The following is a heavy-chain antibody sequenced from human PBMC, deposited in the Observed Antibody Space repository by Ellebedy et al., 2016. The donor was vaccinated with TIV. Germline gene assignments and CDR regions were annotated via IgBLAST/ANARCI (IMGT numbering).Heavy chain of an antibody. CDR2: ISAYSGNT. Sequence: AASVKVSCKASGYTFTSYGFSWVRQAPGQGLEWMGWISAYSGNTIYAQKLQGRVTMTTDTPTGTAYMDLRSLKPDDTAVYYCARTGATTGTTKGWLVHAFDVWGQGTMVTVSS. CDR3: ARTGATTGTTKGWLVHAFDV. V-gene: IGHV1-18*01. J-gene: IGHJ3*01. CDR1: GYTFTSYG. D-gene: IGHD1-1*01.